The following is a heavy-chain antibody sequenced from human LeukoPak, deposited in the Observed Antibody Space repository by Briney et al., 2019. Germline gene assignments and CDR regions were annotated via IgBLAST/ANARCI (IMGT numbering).Heavy chain of an antibody. CDR3: ARDLRSDAFDI. D-gene: IGHD4-17*01. CDR2: ISSSGSTI. J-gene: IGHJ3*02. Sequence: GGSLRLSCAASGFTFSDYYMSCIRQAPGKGLEWVSYISSSGSTIYYADSVKGRFTISRDNAKNSLYLQMNSLRAEDTAVYYCARDLRSDAFDIWGQGTMVTVSS. CDR1: GFTFSDYY. V-gene: IGHV3-11*01.